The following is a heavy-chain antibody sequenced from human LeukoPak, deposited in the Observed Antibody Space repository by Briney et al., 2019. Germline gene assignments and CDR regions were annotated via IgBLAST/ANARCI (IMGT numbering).Heavy chain of an antibody. V-gene: IGHV1-2*02. Sequence: ASVKVSCKASGYTFTDYFMHWVRQAPGQGLEWMGWINPNSGGTNYAQKFQGRVTMTRDTSISTAYMELSRLRSDDTAVYYCASGTLRPMGTYYYYGMDVWGQGTTVTVSS. D-gene: IGHD7-27*01. J-gene: IGHJ6*02. CDR2: INPNSGGT. CDR1: GYTFTDYF. CDR3: ASGTLRPMGTYYYYGMDV.